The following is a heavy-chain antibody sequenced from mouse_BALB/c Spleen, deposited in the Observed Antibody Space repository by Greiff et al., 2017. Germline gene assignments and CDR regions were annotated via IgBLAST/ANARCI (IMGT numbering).Heavy chain of an antibody. CDR1: GFTFSSFG. J-gene: IGHJ4*01. V-gene: IGHV5-17*02. Sequence: EVHLVESGGGLVQPGGSRKLSCAASGFTFSSFGMHWVRQAPEKGLEWVAYISSGRSTIYYADTVKGRFTISRDNPKNTLFLQMTSLRSEDTAMYYCARGLHDAMDYWGQGTSVTVAS. CDR3: ARGLHDAMDY. CDR2: ISSGRSTI.